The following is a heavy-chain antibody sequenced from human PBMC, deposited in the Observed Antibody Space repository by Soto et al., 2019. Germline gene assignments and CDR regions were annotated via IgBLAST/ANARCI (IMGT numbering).Heavy chain of an antibody. CDR2: ISAYNGNT. V-gene: IGHV1-18*04. CDR3: AITGGSYADYYYGMDV. J-gene: IGHJ6*02. D-gene: IGHD1-26*01. CDR1: GYTFTSYG. Sequence: ASVKVSCKASGYTFTSYGISWVRQAPGQGLEWMGWISAYNGNTNYAQKLQGRVTMTTDTSTSTAYMELRSLRSDDTAVYYCAITGGSYADYYYGMDVWGQGTAVTVSS.